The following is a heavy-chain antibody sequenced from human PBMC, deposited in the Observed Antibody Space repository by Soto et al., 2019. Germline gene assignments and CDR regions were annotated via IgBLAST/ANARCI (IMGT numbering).Heavy chain of an antibody. CDR2: VSYSGSP. D-gene: IGHD2-15*01. CDR1: GGSISGYY. CDR3: ARARRWPFDY. V-gene: IGHV4-59*01. Sequence: SETLSLTCTVSGGSISGYYWSWIRQPPGKGLEWVGYVSYSGSPNYNPSLKSRVTISIDTSQNQFSLKLSSVTAADTAVYYCARARRWPFDYWGQGALVTVSS. J-gene: IGHJ4*02.